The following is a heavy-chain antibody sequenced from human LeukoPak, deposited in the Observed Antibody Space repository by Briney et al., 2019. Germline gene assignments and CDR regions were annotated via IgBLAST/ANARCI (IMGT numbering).Heavy chain of an antibody. CDR3: AKDGGYCSSTSCYSFDY. CDR2: ISSSSSTI. D-gene: IGHD2-2*01. CDR1: GFTFSSYS. J-gene: IGHJ4*02. Sequence: GGSLRLSCAASGFTFSSYSMNWVRQAPGKGLEWVSYISSSSSTIYYADSVKGRFTISRDNAKNSLYLQMNSLRAEDTAVYYCAKDGGYCSSTSCYSFDYWGQGTLVTVSS. V-gene: IGHV3-48*04.